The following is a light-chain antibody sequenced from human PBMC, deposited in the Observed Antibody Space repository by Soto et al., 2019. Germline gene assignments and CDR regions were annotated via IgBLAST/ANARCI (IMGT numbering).Light chain of an antibody. Sequence: EIVLTQSPATLSLSPGERATLSCRASQSVDSDLAWYQQKPGQAPRLLIYSAFKRATGIPARFSGSGSWTDFTLIISSLEPEDFAVYYCQQRSGWPPLTFGGGTKVEI. CDR1: QSVDSD. V-gene: IGKV3-11*01. CDR3: QQRSGWPPLT. CDR2: SAF. J-gene: IGKJ4*01.